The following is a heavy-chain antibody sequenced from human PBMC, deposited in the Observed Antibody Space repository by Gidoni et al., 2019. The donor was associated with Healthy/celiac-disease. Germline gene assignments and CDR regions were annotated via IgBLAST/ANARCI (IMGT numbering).Heavy chain of an antibody. V-gene: IGHV4-4*07. Sequence: QVQLQESGPGLVKPSETLSLTCTVSGGSISSYYWSWIRQPAGKGLEWIGRIYTSGRTNYNPSLKSRVTMSVDTSKNQFSLKLSSVTAADTAVYYCAREGVDCSSTSCYRDDAFDIWGQGTMVTVSS. CDR3: AREGVDCSSTSCYRDDAFDI. CDR1: GGSISSYY. D-gene: IGHD2-2*02. CDR2: IYTSGRT. J-gene: IGHJ3*02.